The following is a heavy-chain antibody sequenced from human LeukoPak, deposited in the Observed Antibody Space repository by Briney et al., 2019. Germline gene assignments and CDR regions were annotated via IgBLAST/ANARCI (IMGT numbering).Heavy chain of an antibody. CDR3: ARGYDSSGYYYRVPFDY. CDR2: INPSGGAT. CDR1: GYTFTSHY. Sequence: ASVKVSCKASGYTFTSHYMHWVRQAPGQGLEWMGVINPSGGATTYAQKFQGRVTMTRDTSTSTVYMEVSSLRSEDTAVYYCARGYDSSGYYYRVPFDYWGQGTLATGSS. D-gene: IGHD3-22*01. J-gene: IGHJ4*02. V-gene: IGHV1-46*01.